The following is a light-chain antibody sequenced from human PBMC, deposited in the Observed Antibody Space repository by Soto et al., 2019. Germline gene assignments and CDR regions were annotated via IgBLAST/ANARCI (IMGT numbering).Light chain of an antibody. CDR3: SSYTSSSNHYV. CDR2: EVS. J-gene: IGLJ1*01. V-gene: IGLV2-14*01. CDR1: SSDVGGYNY. Sequence: QSALRHPASVSWSPGHSITISCTGTSSDVGGYNYVSWYQQHPGKAPKLMIYEVSNRPSGVSNRFSGSKSGNTASLAISGLQTEDEADYYCSSYTSSSNHYVFGTGTKVTVL.